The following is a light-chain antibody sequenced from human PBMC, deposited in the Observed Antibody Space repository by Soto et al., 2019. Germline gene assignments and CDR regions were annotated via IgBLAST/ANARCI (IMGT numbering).Light chain of an antibody. J-gene: IGKJ4*01. CDR2: GAS. CDR1: QSVSSNY. Sequence: EIVLTQSPGTLSLSPGERATLSCRASQSVSSNYLAWYQQKPGQAPRLLIYGASTRATGILDRISSSGSGTNFILTIIRLVHEDFAVYYCQQYGRSPPFIFGGGTKVEIK. V-gene: IGKV3-20*01. CDR3: QQYGRSPPFI.